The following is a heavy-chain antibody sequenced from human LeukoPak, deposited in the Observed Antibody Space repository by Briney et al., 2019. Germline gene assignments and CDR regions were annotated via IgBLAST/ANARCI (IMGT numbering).Heavy chain of an antibody. CDR1: GGSISSSSYY. CDR2: IYYSGST. CDR3: ATGDGYNELFPERGGWFDP. V-gene: IGHV4-39*01. J-gene: IGHJ5*02. Sequence: PSETLSLTCTVSGGSISSSSYYWGWIRQPPGKGLEWIGSIYYSGSTYYNPSLKSRVTISVDTSKNQFSLKLSSVTAADTAVYYCATGDGYNELFPERGGWFDPWGQGTLVTVSS. D-gene: IGHD5-24*01.